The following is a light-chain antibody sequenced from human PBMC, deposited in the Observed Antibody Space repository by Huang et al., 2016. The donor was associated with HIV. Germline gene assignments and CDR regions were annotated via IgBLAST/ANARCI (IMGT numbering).Light chain of an antibody. V-gene: IGKV4-1*01. CDR1: QTVLYSSNNKNY. CDR3: HQYYRSPWT. J-gene: IGKJ1*01. Sequence: DIVMTQSPDSLAVSLGERATINCKSSQTVLYSSNNKNYLAWYQQKPGQPPKLLIYGASTRESGVPDRFSGSGSWTDFTLTISSLQAADVAVYYCHQYYRSPWTFGQGTKVEIK. CDR2: GAS.